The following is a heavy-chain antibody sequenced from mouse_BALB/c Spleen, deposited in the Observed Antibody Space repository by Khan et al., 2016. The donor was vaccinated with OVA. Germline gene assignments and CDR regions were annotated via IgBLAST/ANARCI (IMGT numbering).Heavy chain of an antibody. CDR3: VRGRSY. CDR1: GYSITSDYA. J-gene: IGHJ3*01. Sequence: EVQLVESGPGLVKPSQSLSLTCTVTGYSITSDYAWNWLRQFPGNRLEWMGYINYSGSTSKKPSLKSRMSITRDTSKNQIFLQLNSVTTEDTATYYCVRGRSYWGQGTLVTVSA. CDR2: INYSGST. V-gene: IGHV3-2*02.